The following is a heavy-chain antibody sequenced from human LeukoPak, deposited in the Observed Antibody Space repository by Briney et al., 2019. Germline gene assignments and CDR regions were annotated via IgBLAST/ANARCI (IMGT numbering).Heavy chain of an antibody. J-gene: IGHJ5*02. CDR1: GYSISSGYY. CDR3: ARGDLYYYDSSGYPLDP. Sequence: PSETLSLTCTVSGYSISSGYYWGWIRQPPGKGLEWIGSIYHSGSTYYNPSLKSRVTISVDTSRNQFSLKLSSVTAADTAVYYCARGDLYYYDSSGYPLDPWGQGTLVTVSS. CDR2: IYHSGST. V-gene: IGHV4-38-2*02. D-gene: IGHD3-22*01.